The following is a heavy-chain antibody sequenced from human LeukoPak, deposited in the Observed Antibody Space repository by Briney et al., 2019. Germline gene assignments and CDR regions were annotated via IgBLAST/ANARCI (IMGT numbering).Heavy chain of an antibody. CDR1: GYTFTGYY. CDR2: INPNSGGT. V-gene: IGHV1-2*06. D-gene: IGHD3-22*01. J-gene: IGHJ4*02. Sequence: ASVKVSCKASGYTFTGYYMHWVRQAPGQGLEWMGRINPNSGGTNYAQKFQGRVTMTRDTSISTAYMELSRLRSDDTAVYYCASVRYDSSGYFYWGQGTLVTVSS. CDR3: ASVRYDSSGYFY.